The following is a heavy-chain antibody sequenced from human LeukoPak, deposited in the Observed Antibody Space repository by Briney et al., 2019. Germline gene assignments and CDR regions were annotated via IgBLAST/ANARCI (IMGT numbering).Heavy chain of an antibody. D-gene: IGHD2-2*02. Sequence: ASVKVSCKASGYTFTGYYMHWVRQAPGQGLEWMGWINPNSGGTNYAQKFQGRVTMIRDTSISTAYMELSRLRSDDTAVYYCARVFATLGYCSSTSCYTEDYWGQGTLVTVSS. CDR1: GYTFTGYY. J-gene: IGHJ4*02. CDR3: ARVFATLGYCSSTSCYTEDY. CDR2: INPNSGGT. V-gene: IGHV1-2*02.